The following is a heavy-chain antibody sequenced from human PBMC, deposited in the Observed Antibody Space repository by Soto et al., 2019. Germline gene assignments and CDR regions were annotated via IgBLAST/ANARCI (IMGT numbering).Heavy chain of an antibody. Sequence: GGSLRLSCAASGFTFSSYAMSWVRQAPGKGLEWVSAISGSGGSTYYADSVKGRFTISRDNSKNTLYLQMNSLRAEDTAVYYCENAVYTRCWYNWFDPWGQGTLVTVYS. V-gene: IGHV3-23*01. J-gene: IGHJ5*02. D-gene: IGHD6-19*01. CDR3: ENAVYTRCWYNWFDP. CDR1: GFTFSSYA. CDR2: ISGSGGST.